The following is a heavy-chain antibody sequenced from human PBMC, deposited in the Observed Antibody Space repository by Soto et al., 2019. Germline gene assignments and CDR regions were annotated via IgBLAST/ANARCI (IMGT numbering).Heavy chain of an antibody. V-gene: IGHV4-39*01. CDR3: AATDYDILTGQPDPFDY. J-gene: IGHJ4*02. CDR1: GGSISSSSYY. CDR2: IYYSGST. D-gene: IGHD3-9*01. Sequence: SETLSLTCTVSGGSISSSSYYWGWIRQPPGKGLEWIGSIYYSGSTYYNPSLKSRVTISVDTSKNQFSLKLSSVTAADTAVYYCAATDYDILTGQPDPFDYWGQGTLVTVSS.